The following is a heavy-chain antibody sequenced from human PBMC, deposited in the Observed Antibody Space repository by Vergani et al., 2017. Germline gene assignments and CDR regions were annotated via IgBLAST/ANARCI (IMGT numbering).Heavy chain of an antibody. J-gene: IGHJ5*02. CDR1: GFSFRGHG. CDR2: ISNDGGNT. D-gene: IGHD2/OR15-2a*01. Sequence: QVHLVESGGGVFQPGRSLTLSCVASGFSFRGHGMHWVRQSPGKGLEWVAVISNDGGNTYYADSVKGRFTIYKDNTVDMLSLQMNSLRPDDTAVYYCVRGGRGDHGYFWSRLGPWGQGTRVIVSS. CDR3: VRGGRGDHGYFWSRLGP. V-gene: IGHV3-30*03.